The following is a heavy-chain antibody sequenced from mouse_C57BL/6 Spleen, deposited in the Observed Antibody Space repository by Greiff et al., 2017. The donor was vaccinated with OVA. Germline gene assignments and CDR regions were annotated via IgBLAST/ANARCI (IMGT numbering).Heavy chain of an antibody. V-gene: IGHV2-2*01. Sequence: QVQLQQSGPGLVQPSQSLSITCTVSGFSFTSYGVHWVRQSPGQGLEWLGVIWSGGSTDYNAAFISRLCIRKDNANSQVCLKMNSLQAEDTAIYDCARDYGNCWFAYWGQGTLVTVSA. J-gene: IGHJ3*01. CDR1: GFSFTSYG. D-gene: IGHD2-1*01. CDR3: ARDYGNCWFAY. CDR2: IWSGGST.